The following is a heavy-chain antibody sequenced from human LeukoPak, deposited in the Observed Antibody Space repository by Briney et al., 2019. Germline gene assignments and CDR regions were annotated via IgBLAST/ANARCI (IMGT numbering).Heavy chain of an antibody. D-gene: IGHD6-25*01. CDR1: GVSISRSTYY. J-gene: IGHJ4*02. CDR2: VYYGRSP. V-gene: IGHV4-39*02. Sequence: SETLSLTCTVSGVSISRSTYYWAWIRQPPGKGLEWIGSVYYGRSPYFNPSLESRATISVDTSKNHFSLKMSSVTAADTAVYYCARSSGTGTFSYWGQGTLVIVSS. CDR3: ARSSGTGTFSY.